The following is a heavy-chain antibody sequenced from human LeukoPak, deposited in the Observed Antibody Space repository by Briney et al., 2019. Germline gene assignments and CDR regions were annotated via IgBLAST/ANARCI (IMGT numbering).Heavy chain of an antibody. V-gene: IGHV3-33*01. J-gene: IGHJ4*02. D-gene: IGHD3-22*01. Sequence: GGSLRLSCASSGGTFSSYVMHWVRQAPGKGLELVSGTRYDGSNKNYADSVKGRFTISRDNSNNTLYLQVSSLRAEDTAVYYCARGSGFYSFHFDCWGQGTLVTVSS. CDR2: TRYDGSNK. CDR1: GGTFSSYV. CDR3: ARGSGFYSFHFDC.